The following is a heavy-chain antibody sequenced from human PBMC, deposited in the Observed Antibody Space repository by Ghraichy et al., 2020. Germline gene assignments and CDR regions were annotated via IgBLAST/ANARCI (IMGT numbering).Heavy chain of an antibody. CDR1: GYTFTSYG. J-gene: IGHJ5*02. D-gene: IGHD3-3*01. CDR3: ARAYRVRTLIYTYYDFWSGYYSWFDP. Sequence: ASVKVSCKASGYTFTSYGISWVRQAPGQGLEWMGWISAYNGNTNYAQKLQGRVTMTTDTSTSTAYMELRSLRSDDTAVYYCARAYRVRTLIYTYYDFWSGYYSWFDPWGQGTLVTVSS. CDR2: ISAYNGNT. V-gene: IGHV1-18*01.